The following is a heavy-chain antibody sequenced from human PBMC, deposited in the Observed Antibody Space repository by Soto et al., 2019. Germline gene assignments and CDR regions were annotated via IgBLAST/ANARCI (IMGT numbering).Heavy chain of an antibody. V-gene: IGHV1-24*01. CDR2: FDPEDGET. J-gene: IGHJ6*02. CDR1: GYTLTELS. CDR3: ATGSMITFGGVIVPYYYYGMDV. D-gene: IGHD3-16*02. Sequence: ASVKVSCKVSGYTLTELSMHWVRQAPGKGLEWMGGFDPEDGETIYAQKFQGRVTMTEDTSTDTAYMKLSSLRSEDTAVYYCATGSMITFGGVIVPYYYYGMDVWGQGTTVTVSS.